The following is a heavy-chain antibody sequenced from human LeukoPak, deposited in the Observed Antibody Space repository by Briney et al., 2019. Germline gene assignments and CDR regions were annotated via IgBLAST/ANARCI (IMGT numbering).Heavy chain of an antibody. Sequence: SVKVSCKASGGTFSSYAISWVRQAPGQGFEWMGGIIPIFGTANYAQKFQGRVTITTDESTSTAYMELSSLRSEDTAVYYCASANYYDSSGYPYYWGQGTLVTVSS. CDR3: ASANYYDSSGYPYY. CDR2: IIPIFGTA. V-gene: IGHV1-69*05. D-gene: IGHD3-22*01. CDR1: GGTFSSYA. J-gene: IGHJ4*02.